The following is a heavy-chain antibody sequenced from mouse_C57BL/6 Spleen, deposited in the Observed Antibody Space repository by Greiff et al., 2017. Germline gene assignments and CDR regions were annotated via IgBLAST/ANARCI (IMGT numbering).Heavy chain of an antibody. D-gene: IGHD2-4*01. Sequence: VQLKESGPGLVKPSQSLSLTCSVTGYSITSGYYWNWIRQFPGNKLEWMGYISYDGSNNYNPSLKNRISNTRDTSKNQFFLKLNSVTTEDTATYYCARDLDYDDGAMDYWGQGTSVTVSS. CDR1: GYSITSGYY. V-gene: IGHV3-6*01. CDR3: ARDLDYDDGAMDY. CDR2: ISYDGSN. J-gene: IGHJ4*01.